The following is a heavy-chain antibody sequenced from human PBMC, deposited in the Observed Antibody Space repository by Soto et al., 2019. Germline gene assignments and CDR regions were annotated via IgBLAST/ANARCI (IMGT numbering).Heavy chain of an antibody. CDR3: ATSDDTGFDP. V-gene: IGHV1-18*04. Sequence: ASVKVSCQASGYSFSTYDISWLRQAPGQGPEWMGRISPKNGNTNYAQSFQDRVTMTADTSTSTAYMELRGLRSDDTANYYCATSDDTGFDPWGQGTLVTVSS. CDR1: GYSFSTYD. CDR2: ISPKNGNT. D-gene: IGHD3-9*01. J-gene: IGHJ5*02.